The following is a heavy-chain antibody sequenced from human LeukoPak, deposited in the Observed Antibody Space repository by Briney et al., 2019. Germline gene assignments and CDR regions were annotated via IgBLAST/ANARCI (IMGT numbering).Heavy chain of an antibody. CDR1: GGSISSYF. V-gene: IGHV4-59*08. Sequence: SETLSLTCTVSGGSISSYFWSWIRQPPGKGLEWIGYIYYSGSTNYNPSLKSLVTMSVDTSKNQFSLKLSSVTAADTAVYYCARIDRAVAGTIDYWGQGTLVTVSS. CDR2: IYYSGST. CDR3: ARIDRAVAGTIDY. J-gene: IGHJ4*02. D-gene: IGHD6-19*01.